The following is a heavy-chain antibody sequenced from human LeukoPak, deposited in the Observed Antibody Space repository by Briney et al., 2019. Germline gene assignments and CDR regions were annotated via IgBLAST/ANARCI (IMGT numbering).Heavy chain of an antibody. CDR1: GFTLSTYA. V-gene: IGHV3-23*01. J-gene: IGHJ5*02. Sequence: GGSLRLSCAASGFTLSTYAMSWVRQTPGKGLEWVAATSSSDAGTYHADSVRGRFTISRDNSKNTLYLQMNSLRAEDAAVYFCAKAPGTPFRGVFCSPFAPWAQEPLVTVSS. CDR2: TSSSDAGT. D-gene: IGHD3-3*01. CDR3: AKAPGTPFRGVFCSPFAP.